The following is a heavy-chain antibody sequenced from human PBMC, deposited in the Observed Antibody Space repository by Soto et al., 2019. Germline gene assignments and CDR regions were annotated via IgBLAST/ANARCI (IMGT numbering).Heavy chain of an antibody. CDR1: GFTFSSYA. Sequence: PGRSLRLSCAASGFTFSSYAMHWVRQAPGKGLEWVAVISYDGSNKYYADSVKGRFTISRDNSKNTLYLQMNSLRAEDTAVYCCARDLLRYFGHPPPTFDYWGQGTLVTVSS. CDR2: ISYDGSNK. V-gene: IGHV3-30-3*01. D-gene: IGHD3-9*01. CDR3: ARDLLRYFGHPPPTFDY. J-gene: IGHJ4*02.